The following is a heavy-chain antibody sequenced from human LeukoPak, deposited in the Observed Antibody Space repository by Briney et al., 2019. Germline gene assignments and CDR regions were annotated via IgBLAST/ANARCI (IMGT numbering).Heavy chain of an antibody. CDR2: MNPNSGNT. Sequence: ASVKVSCKASGYTFTSYDINWVRQATGQGLEWMGWMNPNSGNTGYAQKFQGRVTITRNTSISTAYMELSSLRSEDTAVYYCERVSVLRFLEWLHYYMDVWGKGTTVTVSS. J-gene: IGHJ6*03. V-gene: IGHV1-8*03. D-gene: IGHD3-3*01. CDR1: GYTFTSYD. CDR3: ERVSVLRFLEWLHYYMDV.